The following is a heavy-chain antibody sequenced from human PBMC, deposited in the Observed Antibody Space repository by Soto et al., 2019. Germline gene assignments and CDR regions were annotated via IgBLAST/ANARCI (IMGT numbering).Heavy chain of an antibody. V-gene: IGHV4-4*02. Sequence: PSETLSLTCAVSGGSISSTNWWSCVRQPPGKGLEWIGEIYQSGSTNYNPSLKSRVIISVDRPQNQFSLNLISVTAADTAVYYCAILTRTGSNFWGGYSRPPFVFDIWGQGTLVTVSS. D-gene: IGHD3-3*01. CDR1: GGSISSTNW. CDR2: IYQSGST. CDR3: AILTRTGSNFWGGYSRPPFVFDI. J-gene: IGHJ3*02.